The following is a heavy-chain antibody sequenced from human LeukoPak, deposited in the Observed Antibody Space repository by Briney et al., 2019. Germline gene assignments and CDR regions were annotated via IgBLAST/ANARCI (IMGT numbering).Heavy chain of an antibody. CDR1: GYTFTGYY. CDR2: INPNSGGT. D-gene: IGHD5-12*01. CDR3: ARELLEMATIYYGMDV. Sequence: ASVKVSCKASGYTFTGYYMHWVRQAPGQGLEWMGWINPNSGGTNYAQKFQGRVTMTRDTSISTAYMELSRLRSDDTAVHYCARELLEMATIYYGMDVWGQGTTVTVSS. J-gene: IGHJ6*02. V-gene: IGHV1-2*02.